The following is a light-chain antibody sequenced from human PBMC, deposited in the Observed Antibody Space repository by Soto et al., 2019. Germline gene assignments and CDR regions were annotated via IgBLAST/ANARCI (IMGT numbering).Light chain of an antibody. Sequence: EIVLTQSPGTLSLSPGERATLSSRSIHSVSSSYLAWYQQKPGQAPRPLIYGASSRATGIPARFSGSGSGTDFTLTNSRQDPDGFAVYYCQQYGSSPLTCGGGTKVEIK. J-gene: IGKJ4*01. CDR3: QQYGSSPLT. CDR2: GAS. V-gene: IGKV3-20*01. CDR1: HSVSSSY.